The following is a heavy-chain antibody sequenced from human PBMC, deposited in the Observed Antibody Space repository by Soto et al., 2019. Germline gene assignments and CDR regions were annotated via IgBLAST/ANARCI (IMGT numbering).Heavy chain of an antibody. V-gene: IGHV3-9*01. CDR1: GFTFDDYA. D-gene: IGHD5-18*01. Sequence: PGGSLRLSCAASGFTFDDYAMHWVRQAPGKGLEWVSGISWNSGSIGYADSVKGRFTISRDNAKNSLYLQMNSLRAEDTALYYCAKDILGYSYGFDYWGQGTLVTVSS. CDR2: ISWNSGSI. CDR3: AKDILGYSYGFDY. J-gene: IGHJ4*02.